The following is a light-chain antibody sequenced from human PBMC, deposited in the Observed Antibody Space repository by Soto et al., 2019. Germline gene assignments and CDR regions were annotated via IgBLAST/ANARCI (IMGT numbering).Light chain of an antibody. CDR2: AAY. J-gene: IGKJ5*01. Sequence: DIPLTQSPSFLSASVGDRVTITCRASQDVSDYLAWYQHAPGKAPNLLIYAAYTLQSGVPSRFSGSGSGTDFSLTITSLQPEDFATYYCQYLNGAPTITFGQGTRLDVK. V-gene: IGKV1-9*01. CDR1: QDVSDY. CDR3: QYLNGAPTIT.